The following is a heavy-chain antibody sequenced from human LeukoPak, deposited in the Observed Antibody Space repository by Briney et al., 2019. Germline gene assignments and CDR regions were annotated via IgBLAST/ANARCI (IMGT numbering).Heavy chain of an antibody. V-gene: IGHV3-48*01. CDR2: ISSSSSTI. Sequence: GGSLRLSCAASGFTFSSYSMNWVRQAPGKGLEWVSYISSSSSTIYYADSVKGRFTISRDYAKNSLYLQMNSLRAEDTAVYYCAKGASVWYMSECDHWGQGTLVTVSS. CDR3: AKGASVWYMSECDH. CDR1: GFTFSSYS. J-gene: IGHJ4*02. D-gene: IGHD6-19*01.